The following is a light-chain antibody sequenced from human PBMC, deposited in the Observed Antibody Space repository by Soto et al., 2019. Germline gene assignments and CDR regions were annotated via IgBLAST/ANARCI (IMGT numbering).Light chain of an antibody. J-gene: IGKJ3*01. V-gene: IGKV3-15*01. Sequence: EIVMTQSPATLSVSPGERATLSCRASQSVSTDLAWYQQKPGQAPRRLIYGASTRATGIPARFSGSGSGTEFTITINSLQSDDLAIYYCHQYNDWPLFTFGPGTKVEIK. CDR1: QSVSTD. CDR3: HQYNDWPLFT. CDR2: GAS.